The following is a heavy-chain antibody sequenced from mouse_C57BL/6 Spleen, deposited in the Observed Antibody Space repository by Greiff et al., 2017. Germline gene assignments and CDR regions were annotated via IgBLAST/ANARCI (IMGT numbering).Heavy chain of an antibody. V-gene: IGHV1-19*01. J-gene: IGHJ4*01. D-gene: IGHD2-9*01. CDR3: ATYYGYDYAMDY. CDR1: GYTFTDYY. Sequence: VQLKQSGPVLVKPGASVKMSCKASGYTFTDYYMNWVKQSHGKSLEWIGVINPYNGGTSYNQKFKGKATLTVDKSSSTAYMELNSLTSEDSAVYYCATYYGYDYAMDYWGQGTSVTVSS. CDR2: INPYNGGT.